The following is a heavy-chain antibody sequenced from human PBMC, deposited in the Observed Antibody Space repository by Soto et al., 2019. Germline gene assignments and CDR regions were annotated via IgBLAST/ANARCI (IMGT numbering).Heavy chain of an antibody. CDR3: ARDKGTYCSGGRCYRGYNWFDP. Sequence: ASVKVSCKASGYSFTNYGSTWGRHAPGQGLAWMGWISGHNDNPNYAQNLQGRVTMTTDTSTSTAYMELRSLRSDDTAVYYCARDKGTYCSGGRCYRGYNWFDPWGQGTLVTVSS. V-gene: IGHV1-18*01. D-gene: IGHD2-15*01. CDR1: GYSFTNYG. CDR2: ISGHNDNP. J-gene: IGHJ5*02.